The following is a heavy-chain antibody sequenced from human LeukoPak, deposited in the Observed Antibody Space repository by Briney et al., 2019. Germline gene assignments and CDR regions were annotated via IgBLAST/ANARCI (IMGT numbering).Heavy chain of an antibody. CDR3: ARGQVPAARGYNWFDP. D-gene: IGHD2-2*01. J-gene: IGHJ5*02. V-gene: IGHV4-34*01. CDR2: INARGDT. Sequence: SETLSLTCAAYGWSFSDYYWNWIRQPPGKGLEWIGEINARGDTNYNPSLKSRVTISVDTSKKQFSLRLTSMIAADTALYYCARGQVPAARGYNWFDPWGQGTLVTVSS. CDR1: GWSFSDYY.